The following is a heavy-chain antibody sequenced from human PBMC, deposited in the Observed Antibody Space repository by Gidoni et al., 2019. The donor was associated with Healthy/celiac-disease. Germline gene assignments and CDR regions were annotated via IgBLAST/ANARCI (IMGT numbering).Heavy chain of an antibody. Sequence: EVQLVESGGGLVQPGGSLRLSCAASGFTFSSYSLIWVRQAPGKGLEWVSYISSSSSTIYYADSVKGRFTISRDNAKNSLYLQMNSLRDEDTAVYYCARGTGYSITMRRYYYYGMDVWGQGTTVTVSS. V-gene: IGHV3-48*02. D-gene: IGHD3-22*01. CDR3: ARGTGYSITMRRYYYYGMDV. J-gene: IGHJ6*02. CDR2: ISSSSSTI. CDR1: GFTFSSYS.